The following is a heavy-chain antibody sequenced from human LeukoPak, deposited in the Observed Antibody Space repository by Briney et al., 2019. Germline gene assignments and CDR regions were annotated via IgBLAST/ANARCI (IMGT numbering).Heavy chain of an antibody. CDR1: GYTFSDYA. D-gene: IGHD2-21*02. CDR3: ARDPAYCGGDCYGYYGMDV. V-gene: IGHV1-18*01. Sequence: ASVKVSCKASGYTFSDYAMHWVRQAPGQRFEWMGWISAYNGNTNYAQKLQGRVTMTTDTSTSTAYMELRSLRSDDAAVYYCARDPAYCGGDCYGYYGMDVWGQGTTVTVSS. J-gene: IGHJ6*02. CDR2: ISAYNGNT.